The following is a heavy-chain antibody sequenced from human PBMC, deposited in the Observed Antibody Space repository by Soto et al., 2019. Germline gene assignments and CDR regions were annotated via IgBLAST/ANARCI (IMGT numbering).Heavy chain of an antibody. J-gene: IGHJ6*02. D-gene: IGHD2-2*01. Sequence: SVKVSCKASGGTFSSYAISWVRQAPGQGLEWMGGIIPIFGTANYAQKFQGRVTITADESTSTAYMELSSLRSEDTAVYYCARDRDIVVVPAAYYYYYGMDVWGQGSTVPVSS. CDR2: IIPIFGTA. CDR3: ARDRDIVVVPAAYYYYYGMDV. CDR1: GGTFSSYA. V-gene: IGHV1-69*13.